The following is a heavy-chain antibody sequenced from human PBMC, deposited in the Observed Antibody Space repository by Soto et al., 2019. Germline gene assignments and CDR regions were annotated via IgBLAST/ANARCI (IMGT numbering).Heavy chain of an antibody. D-gene: IGHD3-22*01. CDR2: ISYDGSNK. CDR3: ARDRYYDTSGTFDY. V-gene: IGHV3-30-3*01. Sequence: GGSLRLSCAASGFTFSSYAMHWVRQAPGKGLEWVAVISYDGSNKYYADSVKGRFTISRDNSKNTLYLQMNSLRAEDTAVYYCARDRYYDTSGTFDYWGQGTLVTVAS. CDR1: GFTFSSYA. J-gene: IGHJ4*02.